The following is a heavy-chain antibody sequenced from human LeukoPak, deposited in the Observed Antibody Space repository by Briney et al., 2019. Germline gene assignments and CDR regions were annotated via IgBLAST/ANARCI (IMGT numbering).Heavy chain of an antibody. V-gene: IGHV3-11*01. CDR1: GFTFSDYY. CDR2: ISSSGSTI. D-gene: IGHD3-22*01. CDR3: ARGNYYDSSGYYY. J-gene: IGHJ4*02. Sequence: GGSLRLSCAASGFTFSDYYMSWIRQAPGKGLERVSYISSSGSTISYADSVKGRFTISRDNAKNSLYLQMNSLRAEDTAVYYCARGNYYDSSGYYYWGQGTLVTVSS.